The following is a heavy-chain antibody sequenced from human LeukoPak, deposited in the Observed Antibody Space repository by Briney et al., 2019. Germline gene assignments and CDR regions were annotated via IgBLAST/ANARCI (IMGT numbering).Heavy chain of an antibody. CDR1: GGSINSYY. CDR2: IYYSGST. V-gene: IGHV4-59*01. J-gene: IGHJ4*02. D-gene: IGHD3-22*01. CDR3: ARANYYDSSGYYDY. Sequence: SETLSLTCTVSGGSINSYYWSWIRQPPGKGLEWIGYIYYSGSTNYNPSLKSRVTISVHTSKNQFSLKLSSVTAADTAVYYCARANYYDSSGYYDYWGQGTLVTVSS.